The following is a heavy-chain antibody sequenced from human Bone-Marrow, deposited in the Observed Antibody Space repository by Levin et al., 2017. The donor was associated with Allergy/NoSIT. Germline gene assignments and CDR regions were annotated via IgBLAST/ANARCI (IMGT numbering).Heavy chain of an antibody. CDR3: AKGTGGSYVRPLGN. D-gene: IGHD2-15*01. CDR2: ISGSGDST. J-gene: IGHJ4*02. CDR1: GFTFITYA. Sequence: PGESLKISCAASGFTFITYAMTWVRQAPGKGLEWVSAISGSGDSTYYADSVKGRFTISRDNSKSTLYLQMNTLRAEDTAIYYCAKGTGGSYVRPLGNWGQGTLVTVSS. V-gene: IGHV3-23*01.